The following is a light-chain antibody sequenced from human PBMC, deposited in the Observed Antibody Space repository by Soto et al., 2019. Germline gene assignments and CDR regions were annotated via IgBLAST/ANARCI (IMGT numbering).Light chain of an antibody. CDR1: QSVSSN. CDR2: GAS. Sequence: EIVMTQSPATLSVSPGERATLSCRASQSVSSNLAWYQQKPGQAPRLLIYGASTRATGVPARFSGSGSGTDFILTISSLQSEDFAVYYCQQHTDWPPITFGQGTRLEI. V-gene: IGKV3-15*01. J-gene: IGKJ5*01. CDR3: QQHTDWPPIT.